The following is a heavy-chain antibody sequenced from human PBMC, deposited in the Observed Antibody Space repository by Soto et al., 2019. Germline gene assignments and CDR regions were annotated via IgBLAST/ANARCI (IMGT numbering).Heavy chain of an antibody. J-gene: IGHJ4*02. CDR2: ISAYNGNT. CDR1: GSTFTSYG. D-gene: IGHD6-13*01. CDR3: ARDLRINRESIAAAGNFDY. Sequence: QVQLVQSGAEVKKPGASVKVSCKASGSTFTSYGISWVRQAPGQGLEWMGWISAYNGNTNYAQKLQGRVTMTTDTSTSTAYMELRSLRSDDTAVYYCARDLRINRESIAAAGNFDYWGQGTLVTVSS. V-gene: IGHV1-18*01.